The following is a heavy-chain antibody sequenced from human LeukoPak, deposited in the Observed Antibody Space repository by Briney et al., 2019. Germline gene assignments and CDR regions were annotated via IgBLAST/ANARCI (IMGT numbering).Heavy chain of an antibody. V-gene: IGHV1-69*06. CDR3: ARGDPGYSSGWYTDY. J-gene: IGHJ4*02. CDR1: GGTFSSYA. D-gene: IGHD6-19*01. Sequence: SVKVSCKASGGTFSSYAISWVRQATGQGHEWMGGIIPIFGTANYAQKFQGRVTITADKSTSTAYMELSSLRSEDTAVYYCARGDPGYSSGWYTDYWGQGTLVTVSS. CDR2: IIPIFGTA.